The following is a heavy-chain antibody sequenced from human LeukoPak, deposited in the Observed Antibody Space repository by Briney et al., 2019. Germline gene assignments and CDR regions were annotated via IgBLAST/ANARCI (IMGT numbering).Heavy chain of an antibody. J-gene: IGHJ6*03. CDR1: GGSISSSSYY. CDR2: IYYSGST. V-gene: IGHV4-39*01. CDR3: ARHRYYYRSGSYYGAPYYMDV. Sequence: SETLSLTCTVSGGSISSSSYYWGWIRQPPGKGLEWIGSIYYSGSTYYNPSLKSRVTISVDTSKNQFSLKLSSVTAADTAVYYCARHRYYYRSGSYYGAPYYMDVWGKGTTVTISS. D-gene: IGHD3-10*01.